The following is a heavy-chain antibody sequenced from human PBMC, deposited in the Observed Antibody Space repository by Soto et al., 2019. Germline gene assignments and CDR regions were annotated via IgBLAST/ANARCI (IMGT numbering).Heavy chain of an antibody. J-gene: IGHJ3*02. Sequence: GGSLRLSCTASGFTFGDYAMSWVRQAPGKGLEWVGFIRSKAYGGTTEYAASVKGRFTISRDDSKSIAYLQMNSLKTEDTAVYYCTRMGAAAGIPEGAFDIWGHGTMVTVSS. V-gene: IGHV3-49*04. CDR1: GFTFGDYA. CDR2: IRSKAYGGTT. D-gene: IGHD6-13*01. CDR3: TRMGAAAGIPEGAFDI.